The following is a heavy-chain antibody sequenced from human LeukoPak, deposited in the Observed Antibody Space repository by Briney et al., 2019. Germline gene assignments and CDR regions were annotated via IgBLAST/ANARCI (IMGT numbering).Heavy chain of an antibody. CDR3: ALRGGYNYAYSEVY. CDR1: GFTFSNYD. Sequence: GGSLTLSCAVSGFTFSNYDMRWVRQAPGKGLEWVSSISCTGDSTYYADSVKGPFSISRENSKNTLNLQMNSLRAQDTAVYYRALRGGYNYAYSEVYCGQGALVTVSS. CDR2: ISCTGDST. V-gene: IGHV3-23*01. J-gene: IGHJ4*02. D-gene: IGHD5-18*01.